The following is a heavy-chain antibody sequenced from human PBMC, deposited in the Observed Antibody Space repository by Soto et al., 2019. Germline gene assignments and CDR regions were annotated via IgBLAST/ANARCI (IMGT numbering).Heavy chain of an antibody. CDR2: ISISGSTI. J-gene: IGHJ4*02. CDR1: GLTFSTYE. CDR3: ARSLYYYDSSGLGIYFDS. Sequence: GGSLRLSCAASGLTFSTYEISWVRQAPGKGLEWLSYISISGSTIYYADSVKGRFTISRDNAKNSLYLQMNSLRAEDTAVYYCARSLYYYDSSGLGIYFDSWGQGTLVTVSS. V-gene: IGHV3-48*03. D-gene: IGHD3-22*01.